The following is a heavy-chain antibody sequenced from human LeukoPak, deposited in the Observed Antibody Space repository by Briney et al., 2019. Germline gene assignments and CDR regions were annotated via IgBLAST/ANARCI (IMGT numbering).Heavy chain of an antibody. Sequence: GGCLRLSCAVSGFTFSSYDKNWVLQAPGKGLEWVSYISSSGSSIYYADPVKGRFTISRDNAKNSLYLQMNSLRDEDTAVYYCAGRPGTGYRIDYWGQGTLVTVSS. CDR3: AGRPGTGYRIDY. CDR2: ISSSGSSI. D-gene: IGHD2-8*02. V-gene: IGHV3-48*03. CDR1: GFTFSSYD. J-gene: IGHJ4*02.